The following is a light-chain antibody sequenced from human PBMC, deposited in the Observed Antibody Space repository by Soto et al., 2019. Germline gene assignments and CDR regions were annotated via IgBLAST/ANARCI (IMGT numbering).Light chain of an antibody. Sequence: EIVLTQSPVTLSLSPGERATLSCRASQSVNSFLAWYQQKPGQAPSLLIYDTSKRATGIPARFSGSGSGTDFTLTISSLEPEDFAIYYCQQRAKWPVTFGGGTKAEIK. CDR3: QQRAKWPVT. J-gene: IGKJ4*01. CDR1: QSVNSF. CDR2: DTS. V-gene: IGKV3-11*01.